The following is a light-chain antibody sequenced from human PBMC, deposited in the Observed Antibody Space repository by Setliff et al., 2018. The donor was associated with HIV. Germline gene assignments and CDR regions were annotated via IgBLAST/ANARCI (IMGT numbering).Light chain of an antibody. Sequence: QSVLTQPPSASGSPGQSATISCTGTSSDVGGYNYVSWYQHHPGRPPKLLIYEVNQRPSGVPDRFSGSNSGNTASLTVSGLQAEDEADYYCSSYAGTNHPYVFGTGTKVTVL. CDR3: SSYAGTNHPYV. CDR2: EVN. V-gene: IGLV2-8*01. CDR1: SSDVGGYNY. J-gene: IGLJ1*01.